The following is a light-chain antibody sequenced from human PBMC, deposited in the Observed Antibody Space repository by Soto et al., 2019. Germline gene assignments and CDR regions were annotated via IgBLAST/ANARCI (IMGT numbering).Light chain of an antibody. CDR1: QIIRRY. CDR3: QQSHSIPYT. CDR2: AAS. Sequence: DIQMTQSPSSLSASVGDRVTITCRASQIIRRYLNWFQQKPGKAPKLLIYAASTLQSGVPSRFSGSGSGTDFSLTISSLHPEDFAHYYCQQSHSIPYTFGQGTKLEIK. V-gene: IGKV1-39*01. J-gene: IGKJ2*01.